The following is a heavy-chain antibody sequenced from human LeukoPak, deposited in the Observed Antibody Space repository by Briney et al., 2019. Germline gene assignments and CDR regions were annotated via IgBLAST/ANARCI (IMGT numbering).Heavy chain of an antibody. V-gene: IGHV3-11*01. J-gene: IGHJ3*02. Sequence: PGGSLRLSCAASGFTFSDYYMSWIRQAPGKGLEWVSYISSSGSTIYYADSVKGRFTISRDNAKNSLHLQMNSLRAEDTAVYYCARAGYSYGPWPTSDAFDIWGQGTMVTVSS. CDR2: ISSSGSTI. CDR3: ARAGYSYGPWPTSDAFDI. CDR1: GFTFSDYY. D-gene: IGHD5-18*01.